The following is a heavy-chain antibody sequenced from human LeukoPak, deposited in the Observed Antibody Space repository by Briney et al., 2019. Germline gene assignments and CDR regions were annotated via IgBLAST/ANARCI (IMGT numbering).Heavy chain of an antibody. V-gene: IGHV1-69*04. CDR2: IIPSLDVA. D-gene: IGHD2-15*01. Sequence: ASVKVSCKASGGTFSSYAISWVRQAPGQGLEWIGRIIPSLDVANYAQKFQGRVTLSVDRDTATTYMEVTSLRSEDTAIYYCARDHCSPGTCLGGHWGQETLVTVSS. J-gene: IGHJ4*02. CDR3: ARDHCSPGTCLGGH. CDR1: GGTFSSYA.